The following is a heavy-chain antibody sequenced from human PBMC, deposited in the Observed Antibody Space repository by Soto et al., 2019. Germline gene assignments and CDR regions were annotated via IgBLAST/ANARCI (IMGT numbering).Heavy chain of an antibody. J-gene: IGHJ4*02. V-gene: IGHV4-34*01. CDR2: INHSGST. CDR1: GGSFSGYY. CDR3: ARVTPAHSRQLWFFDY. D-gene: IGHD5-18*01. Sequence: QVQLQQWGAGLLKPSETLSLTCAVYGGSFSGYYWSWIRQPPGKGLEWIGEINHSGSTNYNPSLKSRVTISVDKSKNQFSLKLSSVTAADTAVYYCARVTPAHSRQLWFFDYWGQGTLVTVSS.